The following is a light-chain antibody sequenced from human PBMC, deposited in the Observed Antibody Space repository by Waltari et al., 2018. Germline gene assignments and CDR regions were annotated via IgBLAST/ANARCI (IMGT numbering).Light chain of an antibody. CDR3: QVWDSSTDHWV. Sequence: SYVLTQPLSVSVAPGQTARITCGGNNIGTNTVHWFQQKPGQAPVSVIYYDSDRPSGIPERISGSKSGNTATLTISRVEAGDEADFYCQVWDSSTDHWVFGGGTKLTVL. CDR2: YDS. V-gene: IGLV3-21*01. CDR1: NIGTNT. J-gene: IGLJ3*02.